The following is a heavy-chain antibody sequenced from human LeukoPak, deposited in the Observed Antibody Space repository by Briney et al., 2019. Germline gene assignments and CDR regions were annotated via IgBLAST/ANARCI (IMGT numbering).Heavy chain of an antibody. V-gene: IGHV3-20*04. CDR1: GFTFEDYA. D-gene: IGHD6-19*01. CDR3: ARDRQWLGVDF. J-gene: IGHJ4*02. Sequence: GGSLRLSCEASGFTFEDYAMSWVRQIPGKGLEWVSGINWNGDSPTYSDSVKGLFTIPRDNAKDYLFLDMKSLRGEDTALYYCARDRQWLGVDFWGQGTLVTVSS. CDR2: INWNGDSP.